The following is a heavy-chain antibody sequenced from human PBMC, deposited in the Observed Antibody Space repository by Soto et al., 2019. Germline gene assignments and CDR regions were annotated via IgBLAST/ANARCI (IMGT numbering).Heavy chain of an antibody. D-gene: IGHD2-2*01. J-gene: IGHJ4*02. Sequence: ASVEVSCKACGYTFTSYGISWVRQAPGQGLEWMGWISAYNGNTNYAQKLQGRVTMTTDTSTSTAYMELRSLRSDDTAVYYCARDPGGVVPAAIPHFDYWGQGTLVTVSS. CDR3: ARDPGGVVPAAIPHFDY. V-gene: IGHV1-18*01. CDR2: ISAYNGNT. CDR1: GYTFTSYG.